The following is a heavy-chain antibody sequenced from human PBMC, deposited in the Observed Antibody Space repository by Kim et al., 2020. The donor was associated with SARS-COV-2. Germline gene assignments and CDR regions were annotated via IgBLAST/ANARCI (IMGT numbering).Heavy chain of an antibody. J-gene: IGHJ3*01. CDR3: ARGLTSGGYCLFAFDV. D-gene: IGHD1-26*01. CDR2: LYTGDHP. Sequence: GGSLRLSCAASGFTVSTTCMTWVRQAPGKGLSWVSVLYTGDHPHYADSVKGRFTFYRDWSTNTLYLQMHSVRAEDTAVYYCARGLTSGGYCLFAFDVWG. V-gene: IGHV3-53*01. CDR1: GFTVSTTC.